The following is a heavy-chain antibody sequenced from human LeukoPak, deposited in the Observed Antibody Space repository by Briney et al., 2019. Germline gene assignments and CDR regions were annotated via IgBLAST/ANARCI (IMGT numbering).Heavy chain of an antibody. CDR3: ARPGQWLGSFDI. CDR2: IYYSGST. CDR1: GGSISSGDYY. J-gene: IGHJ3*02. V-gene: IGHV4-30-4*08. D-gene: IGHD6-19*01. Sequence: SQTLSLTCTVSGGSISSGDYYWSWIRQPPGKGREWIRYIYYSGSTYYNPSLKSRVTISVDTSKNQFSLKLSSVTAADTAVYYCARPGQWLGSFDIWGQGTMVTVSS.